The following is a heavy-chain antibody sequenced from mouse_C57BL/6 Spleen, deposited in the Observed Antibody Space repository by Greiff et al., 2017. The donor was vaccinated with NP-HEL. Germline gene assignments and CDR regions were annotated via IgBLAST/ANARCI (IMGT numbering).Heavy chain of an antibody. V-gene: IGHV10-1*01. Sequence: EVKLVESGGGLVQPKGSLKLSCAASGFSFNTYAMNWVRQAPGKGLEWVARIRSKSNNYATYYADSVKDRFTISRDDSESMLYLQMNNLKTEDTAMYYCVRRGLLHAMDYWGQGTSVTVSS. CDR2: IRSKSNNYAT. J-gene: IGHJ4*01. CDR1: GFSFNTYA. CDR3: VRRGLLHAMDY. D-gene: IGHD2-3*01.